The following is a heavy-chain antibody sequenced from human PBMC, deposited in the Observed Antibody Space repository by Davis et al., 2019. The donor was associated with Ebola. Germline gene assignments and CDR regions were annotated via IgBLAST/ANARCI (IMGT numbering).Heavy chain of an antibody. CDR2: INPTDPDT. J-gene: IGHJ6*03. D-gene: IGHD3-10*01. V-gene: IGHV5-51*01. CDR3: ARCRSLGSYYYMDV. CDR1: GYSFTNYW. Sequence: GGSLRLSCKASGYSFTNYWTGWVRQMPGKGLEWMGIINPTDPDTRYSPSFQGQVTIAADKSINTAYLQWSSLKASDTAVYYCARCRSLGSYYYMDVWGNGTSVTVSS.